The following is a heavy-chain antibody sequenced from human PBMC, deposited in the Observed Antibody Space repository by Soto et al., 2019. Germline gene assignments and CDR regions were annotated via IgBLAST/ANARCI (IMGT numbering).Heavy chain of an antibody. Sequence: QVQLVESGGGLVKPGGSLRLSCAASGFTFSDHYMSWIRQAPGKGLELVSYIGSSGSTIDYADSVKGRFTLSRDNAKNSLYLQMNSLRAEDTAVYYCARATGTGGTFYGMDVWGQGTTVTVSS. CDR1: GFTFSDHY. V-gene: IGHV3-11*01. D-gene: IGHD3-10*01. CDR2: IGSSGSTI. CDR3: ARATGTGGTFYGMDV. J-gene: IGHJ6*02.